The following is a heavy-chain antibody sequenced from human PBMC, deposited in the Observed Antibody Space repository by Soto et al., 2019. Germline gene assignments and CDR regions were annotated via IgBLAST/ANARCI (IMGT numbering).Heavy chain of an antibody. V-gene: IGHV1-69*01. CDR3: ARDREQLGVSVNYGMDV. CDR1: GYTFSTYG. Sequence: QVQLVQSGAEMKKPGSSVKVSCKASGYTFSTYGVSWVRQAPGQGLEWMGGIMPIFGTAKYAQKFQGRVTITADESTSTDYMEMSSLISEDTAVYYCARDREQLGVSVNYGMDVWGQGTTVIVSS. J-gene: IGHJ6*02. D-gene: IGHD1-26*01. CDR2: IMPIFGTA.